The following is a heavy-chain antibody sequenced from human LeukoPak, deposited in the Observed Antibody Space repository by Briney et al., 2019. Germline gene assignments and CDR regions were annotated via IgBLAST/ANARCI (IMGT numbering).Heavy chain of an antibody. Sequence: GGSLRLSCAASGFTFSSYAMSWVRQAPGKGLEWVSAISGSGGSTYYADSVKGRFTISRDNSKNKLYLQMNSLRAEDTAVYYCAKRSDYGDYVPDYWGQGTLVTVSS. D-gene: IGHD4-17*01. CDR1: GFTFSSYA. CDR3: AKRSDYGDYVPDY. J-gene: IGHJ4*02. V-gene: IGHV3-23*01. CDR2: ISGSGGST.